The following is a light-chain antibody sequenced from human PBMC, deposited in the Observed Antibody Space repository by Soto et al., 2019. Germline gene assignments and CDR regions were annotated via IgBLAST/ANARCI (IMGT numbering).Light chain of an antibody. CDR2: SNN. J-gene: IGLJ3*02. CDR3: AAWDDSLTAWV. Sequence: QSVVTQPPSASGTPGQRVTISCSGSSSNIGSSPVTWYQQLPGTAPKLLIYSNNLRPSGVPDRFSGSKSVTSASLAIRGLQSEDEADYYCAAWDDSLTAWVFGGGTKLTVL. V-gene: IGLV1-44*01. CDR1: SSNIGSSP.